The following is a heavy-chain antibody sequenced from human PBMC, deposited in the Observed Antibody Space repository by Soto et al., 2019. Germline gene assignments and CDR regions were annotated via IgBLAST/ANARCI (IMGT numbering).Heavy chain of an antibody. CDR3: ARSHRDNWGSPDYIDY. CDR1: GGSISSGGYY. CDR2: IYYNGDT. Sequence: QVQLQESGPGLVKPSQTLSLTCTVSGGSISSGGYYWSWIRQHPGKGLEWIGYIYYNGDTYYNPSLKSRVSISIDTSKNQFSLRLTSVTAADTAVYYCARSHRDNWGSPDYIDYWGQGTLVTVSS. V-gene: IGHV4-31*03. D-gene: IGHD7-27*01. J-gene: IGHJ4*02.